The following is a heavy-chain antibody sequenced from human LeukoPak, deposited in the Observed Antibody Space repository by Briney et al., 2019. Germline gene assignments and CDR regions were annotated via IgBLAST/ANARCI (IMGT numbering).Heavy chain of an antibody. CDR3: AGPLVGATTTGAFDI. D-gene: IGHD1-26*01. CDR1: GYTFTSYG. V-gene: IGHV1-18*01. J-gene: IGHJ3*02. Sequence: ASVKVSCKASGYTFTSYGISWVRQAPGQGLEWMGWISAYNGNTNYAQNLQGRVTMTTDTSTSTAYMELRSLRSDDTAVYYCAGPLVGATTTGAFDIWGQGTMVTVSS. CDR2: ISAYNGNT.